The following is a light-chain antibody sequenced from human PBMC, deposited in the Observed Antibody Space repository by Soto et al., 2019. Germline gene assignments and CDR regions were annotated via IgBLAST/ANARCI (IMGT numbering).Light chain of an antibody. V-gene: IGKV1-9*01. CDR3: QQRYSHPLL. CDR2: DGS. J-gene: IGKJ1*01. CDR1: QRIRSY. Sequence: DIQLTQSPSFLSASVVDRVTSTCRASQRIRSYLAWYQQKPGEAPKSLIYDGSTLQSGVPSRFSGSGSGTEFTLTISSLQPEDFATYYCQQRYSHPLLFGQGTKVEIK.